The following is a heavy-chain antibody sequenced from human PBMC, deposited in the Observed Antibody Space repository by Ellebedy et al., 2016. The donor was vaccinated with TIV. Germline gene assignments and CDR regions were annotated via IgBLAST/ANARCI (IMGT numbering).Heavy chain of an antibody. Sequence: GESLKISXAASGFTFSSYAMSWDRQAPGKGLEWVSAISGGGGSTYYADSVKGRFTISRDNSKNTLYLQMNSLRAEDTAVYYCVITGTSGWLRGYWGQGTLVTVSS. CDR1: GFTFSSYA. J-gene: IGHJ4*02. CDR2: ISGGGGST. D-gene: IGHD6-19*01. CDR3: VITGTSGWLRGY. V-gene: IGHV3-23*01.